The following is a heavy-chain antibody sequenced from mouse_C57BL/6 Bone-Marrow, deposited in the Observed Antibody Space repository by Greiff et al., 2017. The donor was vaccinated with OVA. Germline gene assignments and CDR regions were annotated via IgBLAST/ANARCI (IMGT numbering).Heavy chain of an antibody. CDR2: IYPGSGST. CDR3: ARSRLRRRWFDY. V-gene: IGHV1-55*01. CDR1: GYTFTSYW. D-gene: IGHD2-4*01. Sequence: VQLQQSGAELVKPGASVKMSCKASGYTFTSYWITWVKQRPGQSLEWIGDIYPGSGSTNYNEKFKSKATLTVDTSSSTAYMQLSSLTSEDSAVYYCARSRLRRRWFDYWGRGTLITVSA. J-gene: IGHJ3*01.